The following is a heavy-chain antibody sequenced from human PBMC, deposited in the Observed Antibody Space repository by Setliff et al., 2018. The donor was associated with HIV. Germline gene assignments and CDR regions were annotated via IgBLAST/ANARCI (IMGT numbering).Heavy chain of an antibody. D-gene: IGHD1-26*01. CDR1: EYSFTNNW. Sequence: GESLTISCKGSEYSFTNNWIGWVRQMPGKGLKWMGIIYPGDSDIRYSPSFQGQVTISADKAISTAYLQWSSPKASDTGMYYCARAGRGGGSYWTFDYWGQGTLVTVSS. J-gene: IGHJ4*02. CDR2: IYPGDSDI. V-gene: IGHV5-51*01. CDR3: ARAGRGGGSYWTFDY.